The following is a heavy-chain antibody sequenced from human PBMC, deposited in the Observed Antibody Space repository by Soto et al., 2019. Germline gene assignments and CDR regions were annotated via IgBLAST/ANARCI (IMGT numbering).Heavy chain of an antibody. CDR3: ARAAVLTELVFEVDYYYGMDV. D-gene: IGHD3-10*02. CDR2: ISSSSSYI. CDR1: GFTFSSYS. Sequence: GGSLRLSCAASGFTFSSYSMNWVRQAPGKGLEWVSSISSSSSYIYYADSVKGRFTISRDNAKNSLYLQMNSLRAEDTAVYYCARAAVLTELVFEVDYYYGMDVWGQGTTVTVS. J-gene: IGHJ6*02. V-gene: IGHV3-21*01.